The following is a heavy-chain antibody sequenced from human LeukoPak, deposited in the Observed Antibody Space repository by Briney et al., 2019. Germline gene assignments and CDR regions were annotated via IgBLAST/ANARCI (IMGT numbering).Heavy chain of an antibody. CDR3: ARGRVSGIDY. Sequence: SETLSLTYAVYGGSFSGYYWSWIRQPPGKGLEWIGEINHSGSTNYNPSLKSRVTISVDTSKNQFSLKLSPVTAADTAVYYCARGRVSGIDYWGQGTLVTVSS. CDR1: GGSFSGYY. D-gene: IGHD6-13*01. CDR2: INHSGST. V-gene: IGHV4-34*01. J-gene: IGHJ4*02.